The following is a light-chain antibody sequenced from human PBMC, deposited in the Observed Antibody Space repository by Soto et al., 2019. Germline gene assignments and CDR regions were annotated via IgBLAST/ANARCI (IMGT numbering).Light chain of an antibody. CDR1: SSDVGGYNY. CDR3: CSYAGSYTFPYV. J-gene: IGLJ1*01. Sequence: QSALTQPRSVSGSHGQSVTISCTGTSSDVGGYNYVSWYQQHPGKAPKLMIYDVSKRPSGVPDRFSGSKSGNTASLTISGLQAEDEADYYCCSYAGSYTFPYVFGTGTKVTVL. CDR2: DVS. V-gene: IGLV2-11*01.